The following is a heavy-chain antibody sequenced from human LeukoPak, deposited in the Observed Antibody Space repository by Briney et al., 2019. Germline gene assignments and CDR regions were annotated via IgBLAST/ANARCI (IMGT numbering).Heavy chain of an antibody. CDR3: AKDFYDSSNHDS. V-gene: IGHV3-21*01. CDR1: GFTFNNYA. CDR2: ISSTSSYI. J-gene: IGHJ4*02. D-gene: IGHD3-22*01. Sequence: AGGSLRLSCVASGFTFNNYAMNWVRQAPGKGLEWVSSISSTSSYIHYADSVKGRFTISRDNAKNSLYLQMNSLRAEDTAVYYCAKDFYDSSNHDSWGQGTLVTVSS.